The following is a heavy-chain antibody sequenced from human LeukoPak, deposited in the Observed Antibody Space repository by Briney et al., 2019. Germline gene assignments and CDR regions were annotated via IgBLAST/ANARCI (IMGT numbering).Heavy chain of an antibody. CDR2: IYPGESIYASKNT. V-gene: IGHV4-4*07. CDR1: GVSISAYY. D-gene: IGHD2-2*03. CDR3: ARLSGYCSSTSCYYYYYGMDV. J-gene: IGHJ6*02. Sequence: SETLSLTCSVSGVSISAYYWSWIRQPAGKGLEWIGRIYPGESIYASKNTNYNPSLKSRVSMSGDTSKNQVSLKLRSVTAADTAVYYCARLSGYCSSTSCYYYYYGMDVWGQGTTVTVSS.